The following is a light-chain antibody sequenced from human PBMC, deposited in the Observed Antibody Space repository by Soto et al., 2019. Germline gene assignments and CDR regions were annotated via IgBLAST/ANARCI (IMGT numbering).Light chain of an antibody. Sequence: QSALTQPPSASGSPGQSVTISCTGTSSYVGGYNYVSLYQQHPCKAPKLMIYEVTKRPSGVPDRFSGSKSGNTASLTVSGLQAEDEADYYCSSYAGSNTFVVFGGGTTLTVL. V-gene: IGLV2-8*01. CDR2: EVT. J-gene: IGLJ2*01. CDR3: SSYAGSNTFVV. CDR1: SSYVGGYNY.